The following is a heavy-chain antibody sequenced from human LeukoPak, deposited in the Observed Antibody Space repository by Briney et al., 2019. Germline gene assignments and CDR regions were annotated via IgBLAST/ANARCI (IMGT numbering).Heavy chain of an antibody. CDR2: IYTSGST. V-gene: IGHV4-4*07. CDR1: GGSISRYY. CDR3: ANYDSGRGRFDP. D-gene: IGHD3-10*01. Sequence: SETLSLTCTVSGGSISRYYWTWIRQPAGKGLEWIGRIYTSGSTDYNPSLKSRVTMSVDTSKNQYSLNLTSVTAADTAVYYCANYDSGRGRFDPWGQGTLVTVSS. J-gene: IGHJ5*02.